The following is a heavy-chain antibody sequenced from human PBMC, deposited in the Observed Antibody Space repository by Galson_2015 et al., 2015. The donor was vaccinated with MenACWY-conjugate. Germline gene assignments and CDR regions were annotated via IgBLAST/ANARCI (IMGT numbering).Heavy chain of an antibody. J-gene: IGHJ4*02. CDR2: VSACGDST. D-gene: IGHD6-25*01. V-gene: IGHV3-23*01. CDR3: AKDHAALAAHHLGYYFDY. Sequence: SLRLSCAASGFTFSTYAMSWVRQAPGKGLEWVSTVSACGDSTYHTDSVKGRFTVSRDNSRDMLYLQMNSLRADDTAVYYCAKDHAALAAHHLGYYFDYWGQGTLVTVSS. CDR1: GFTFSTYA.